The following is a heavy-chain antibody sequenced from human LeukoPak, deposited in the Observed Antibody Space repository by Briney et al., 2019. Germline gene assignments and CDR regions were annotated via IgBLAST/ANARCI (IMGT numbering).Heavy chain of an antibody. CDR2: ISSSSSYI. CDR3: ARDPPVLADY. CDR1: GFTFSRYW. J-gene: IGHJ4*02. V-gene: IGHV3-21*01. D-gene: IGHD3-3*02. Sequence: GGSLRLSCAASGFTFSRYWMNWVRQAPGKGLEWVSSISSSSSYIYYADSVKGRFTISRDNAKNSLYLQMNSLRAEDTAVYYCARDPPVLADYWGQGTLVTVSS.